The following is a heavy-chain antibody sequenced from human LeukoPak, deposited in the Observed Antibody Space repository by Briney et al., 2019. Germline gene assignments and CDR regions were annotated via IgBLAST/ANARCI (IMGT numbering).Heavy chain of an antibody. D-gene: IGHD3-16*01. Sequence: PGGSLRLSCAASGFTFSSYSMHWVRQVPRKGLVWVSRINGAGSSTNYADSVRGRFTISRDNAKNTLYLHMNSLRAEDTAVYYCARRLGVNYGSDALDIWGQGTMVTVSS. V-gene: IGHV3-74*01. CDR2: INGAGSST. CDR1: GFTFSSYS. J-gene: IGHJ3*02. CDR3: ARRLGVNYGSDALDI.